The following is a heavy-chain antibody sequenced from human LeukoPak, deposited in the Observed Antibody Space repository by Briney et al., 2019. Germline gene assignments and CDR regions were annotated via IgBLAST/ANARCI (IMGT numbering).Heavy chain of an antibody. CDR3: VRVLRGYNYGYFDY. CDR1: GFTFSNQW. J-gene: IGHJ4*02. V-gene: IGHV3-74*01. Sequence: GGSLRLSRAASGFTFSNQWMHGVRQAPGKGLVWVSRIRSDGSTTYYADSVIGRLTTSRDNAKNTLYLQMNSLRVEHTAVYYCVRVLRGYNYGYFDYWGQGALVTVSS. D-gene: IGHD5-18*01. CDR2: IRSDGSTT.